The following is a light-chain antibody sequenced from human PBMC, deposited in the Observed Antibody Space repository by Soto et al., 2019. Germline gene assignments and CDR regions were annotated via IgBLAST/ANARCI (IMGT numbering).Light chain of an antibody. CDR2: AAS. J-gene: IGKJ1*01. CDR1: QDISSY. V-gene: IGKV1-8*01. CDR3: QQYYSYPPT. Sequence: AIRMTQSPSSFSASTGDRVTITCRASQDISSYLAWYQQKPGEAPKLLIYAASTLQSGVPSRFSGSGSGTDFTLTISCLQSEDFATYYCQQYYSYPPTFGQGTKVEIK.